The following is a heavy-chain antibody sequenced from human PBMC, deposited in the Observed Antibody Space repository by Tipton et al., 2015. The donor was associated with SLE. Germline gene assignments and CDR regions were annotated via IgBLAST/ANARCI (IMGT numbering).Heavy chain of an antibody. CDR2: ISHSGNT. J-gene: IGHJ3*01. CDR1: GYSISSGYY. V-gene: IGHV4-38-2*01. Sequence: GLVKPSETLSLNCAVSGYSISSGYYWGWIRQSPGKGLEWIGSISHSGNTYYNPSLQSRVSMSVDTSKNQVLVRLNSVTAADAAVYYCAKGVVGWGQGTMVTVSS. CDR3: AKGVVG. D-gene: IGHD1-26*01.